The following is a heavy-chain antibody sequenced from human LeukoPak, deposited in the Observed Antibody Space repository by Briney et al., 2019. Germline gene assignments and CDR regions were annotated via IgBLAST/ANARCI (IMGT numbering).Heavy chain of an antibody. CDR3: GKGSGPNYYGMDV. V-gene: IGHV3-23*01. J-gene: IGHJ6*04. CDR2: ITGSGGST. D-gene: IGHD2-15*01. CDR1: GYTFGSYA. Sequence: GGSLRLSCAASGYTFGSYAMNWVRQAPGKGLEWVSRITGSGGSTYYADSVKGRFTISGDNSKNTLYLQMNSLRAEDTAVYYCGKGSGPNYYGMDVWGKGTTVTVSS.